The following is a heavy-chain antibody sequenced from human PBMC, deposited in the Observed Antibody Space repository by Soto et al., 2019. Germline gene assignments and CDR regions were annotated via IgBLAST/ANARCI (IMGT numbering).Heavy chain of an antibody. V-gene: IGHV4-59*01. Sequence: SETLSLTCSVSGGSISSSFWSWIRQPPGKGLEWIGYIYYSGSTNYNPSLKSRVTISVDTSKNQFSLKLSSVTAADTAVYYCARGRNWNYDGYYYYYGMDVWGQGTTVTVSS. CDR3: ARGRNWNYDGYYYYYGMDV. D-gene: IGHD1-7*01. CDR1: GGSISSSF. J-gene: IGHJ6*02. CDR2: IYYSGST.